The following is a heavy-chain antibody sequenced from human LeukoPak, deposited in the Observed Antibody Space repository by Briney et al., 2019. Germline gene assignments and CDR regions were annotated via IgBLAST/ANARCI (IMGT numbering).Heavy chain of an antibody. Sequence: GESLKISCKGSGYSFANYWVAWVRQMSGKGLEWMGIIHPGNSDIRYSPSFQGQVTISADKSITTAYLQWSSLKASDTAIYYCARTPGSSDYIGYQYWYFDLWGRGTLVTVSS. CDR3: ARTPGSSDYIGYQYWYFDL. CDR1: GYSFANYW. J-gene: IGHJ2*01. V-gene: IGHV5-51*01. CDR2: IHPGNSDI. D-gene: IGHD3-10*01.